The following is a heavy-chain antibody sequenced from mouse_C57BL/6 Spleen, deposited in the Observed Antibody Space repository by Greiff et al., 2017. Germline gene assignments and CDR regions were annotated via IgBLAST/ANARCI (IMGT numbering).Heavy chain of an antibody. Sequence: QVQLQQPGAELVRPGTSVKLSCKASGYTFTSYWMHWVKQRPGQGLEWIGVIDPSASYTNYNQKFKGKATLTVDTSSSTAYMQLSSLTSEDSAVYYCASYSNYDYYAMDYWGQGTSVTVSS. CDR3: ASYSNYDYYAMDY. CDR2: IDPSASYT. D-gene: IGHD2-5*01. V-gene: IGHV1-59*01. J-gene: IGHJ4*01. CDR1: GYTFTSYW.